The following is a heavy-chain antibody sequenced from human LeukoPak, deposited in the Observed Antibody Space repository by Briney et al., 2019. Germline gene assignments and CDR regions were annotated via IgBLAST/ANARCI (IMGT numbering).Heavy chain of an antibody. CDR1: EYSFATYW. V-gene: IGHV5-51*01. CDR3: ASEYCSGGNCYFDY. CDR2: IFPGDSDT. D-gene: IGHD2-15*01. J-gene: IGHJ4*02. Sequence: GESLKISCKGSEYSFATYWIGWVRQMPGQGLEGMGIIFPGDSDTRYSPSFQGRVTISADKSISTAYLQWSSLKASDTAIYYCASEYCSGGNCYFDYWGQGTLVTVSS.